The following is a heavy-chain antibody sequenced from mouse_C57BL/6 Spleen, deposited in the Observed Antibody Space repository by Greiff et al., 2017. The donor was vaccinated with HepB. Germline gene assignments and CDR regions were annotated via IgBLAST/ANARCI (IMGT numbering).Heavy chain of an antibody. CDR1: GFTFSDYG. CDR2: ISSGSSTI. J-gene: IGHJ4*01. CDR3: ARPPDDYDVGYYAMDY. Sequence: EVKLVESGGGLVKPGGSLKLSCAASGFTFSDYGMHWVRQAPEKGLEWVAYISSGSSTIYYADTVKGRFTIYRDNAKNTLFLQMTRLRSEDTAMYYCARPPDDYDVGYYAMDYWGQGTSVTVSS. V-gene: IGHV5-17*01. D-gene: IGHD2-4*01.